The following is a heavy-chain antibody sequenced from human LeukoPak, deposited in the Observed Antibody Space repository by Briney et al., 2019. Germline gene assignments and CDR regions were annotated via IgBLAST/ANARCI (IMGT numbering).Heavy chain of an antibody. V-gene: IGHV1-2*02. J-gene: IGHJ5*02. CDR1: RYTFTDYY. Sequence: GASVKLSCKASRYTFTDYYMHWVRQAPGQGLEWMGWINPNSGGTNYAQKFQGRVTMTRDTSISTAYMGLSSLRSDDTAVYFCARGDCSSTSCHGGNWFDPWGQGTLVTVSS. CDR3: ARGDCSSTSCHGGNWFDP. CDR2: INPNSGGT. D-gene: IGHD2-2*01.